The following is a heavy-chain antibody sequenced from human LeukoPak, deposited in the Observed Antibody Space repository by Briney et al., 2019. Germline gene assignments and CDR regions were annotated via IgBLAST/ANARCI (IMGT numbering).Heavy chain of an antibody. D-gene: IGHD3-22*01. CDR2: ISADGNNE. J-gene: IGHJ4*02. V-gene: IGHV3-30-3*01. Sequence: GGSLRLSCAASGFIFSNYPMHWVRQAPGKGLEWVAVISADGNNEHYADSAKGRFILSRDNAKSTAYLQMNSLRSEDTAVYYCARNDPDSSEDWGQGTLVTVSS. CDR1: GFIFSNYP. CDR3: ARNDPDSSED.